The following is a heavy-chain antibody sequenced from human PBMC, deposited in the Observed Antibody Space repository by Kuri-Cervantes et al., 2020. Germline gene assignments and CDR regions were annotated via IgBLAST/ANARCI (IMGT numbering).Heavy chain of an antibody. V-gene: IGHV1-69*13. J-gene: IGHJ5*02. CDR3: ARDLAVAGTIWFDP. CDR1: GGTFSSYA. D-gene: IGHD6-19*01. CDR2: IIPIFGTA. Sequence: SVNVSCKASGGTFSSYAISWVRQAPGQGLEWMGGIIPIFGTANYAQKFQGRVTITADESTSTPYMELSSLRSEDTTVYYCARDLAVAGTIWFDPWGQGTLVTVSS.